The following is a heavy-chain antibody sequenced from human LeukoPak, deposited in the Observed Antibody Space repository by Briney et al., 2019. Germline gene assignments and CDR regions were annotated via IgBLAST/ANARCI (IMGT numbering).Heavy chain of an antibody. V-gene: IGHV3-23*01. CDR3: AKRSAAMSYYFDY. CDR2: ISGMGVST. J-gene: IGHJ4*02. Sequence: PGGSLRLSCAASGFTLSSYAISWVRHAPGEGLEWVAAISGMGVSTYYADSVKGRFTISRDNSKNTLYLQMNSLRAEDTAVYYCAKRSAAMSYYFDYWGQGTLVTVSS. CDR1: GFTLSSYA. D-gene: IGHD2-2*01.